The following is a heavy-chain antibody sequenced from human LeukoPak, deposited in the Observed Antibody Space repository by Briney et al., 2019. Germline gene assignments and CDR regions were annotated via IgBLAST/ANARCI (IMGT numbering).Heavy chain of an antibody. CDR2: INAGNGNT. J-gene: IGHJ4*02. D-gene: IGHD2-21*01. CDR1: GYTFTSYA. CDR3: AKDLHEGRPLWSLVFDY. V-gene: IGHV1-3*03. Sequence: ASVKVSCKASGYTFTSYAMHWVRQAPGQRLEWMGWINAGNGNTKYSQEFQGRVAITRDTSASTAYMELSSLRAEDTAVYYCAKDLHEGRPLWSLVFDYWGQGTLVTVSS.